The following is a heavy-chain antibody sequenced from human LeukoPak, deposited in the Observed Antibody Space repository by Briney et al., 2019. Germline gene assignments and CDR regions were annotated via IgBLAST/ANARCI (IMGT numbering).Heavy chain of an antibody. D-gene: IGHD7-27*01. J-gene: IGHJ4*02. CDR1: GGTFSSYA. Sequence: GASVKVSCKASGGTFSSYAISWVRQAPGQGLEWMGRIIPILGIANYAQKFQGRVTITADKSTSTAYMELSSLRSEDTAVYYCAREKLGTTRGVDYWGQGTLVTVSS. CDR3: AREKLGTTRGVDY. V-gene: IGHV1-69*04. CDR2: IIPILGIA.